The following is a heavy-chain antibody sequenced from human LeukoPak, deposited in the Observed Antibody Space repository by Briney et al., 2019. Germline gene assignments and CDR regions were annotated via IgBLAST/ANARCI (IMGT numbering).Heavy chain of an antibody. Sequence: SVKVSCKASGGTSNSHAISWVRQAPGQGLEWMGRIIPNLGTTNRAQSFQDRVTLTADKSTNTAYMELTSLTSDDTAVYYCATTNDGGGYQWGDFFDFWGQGTLVTVSS. V-gene: IGHV1-69*04. D-gene: IGHD3-22*01. J-gene: IGHJ4*02. CDR2: IIPNLGTT. CDR3: ATTNDGGGYQWGDFFDF. CDR1: GGTSNSHA.